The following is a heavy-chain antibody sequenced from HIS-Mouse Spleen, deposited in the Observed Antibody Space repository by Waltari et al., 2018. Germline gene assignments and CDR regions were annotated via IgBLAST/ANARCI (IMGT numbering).Heavy chain of an antibody. CDR1: GYTFPSYD. Sequence: SVKVSCKASGYTFPSYDINWVRQATGQGLEWMGWMNPNSGNTGYAQKFQGRVTMTRNTSISTAYMELSSLRSEDTAVYYCARGHDYSNYFDYWGQGTLVTVSS. J-gene: IGHJ4*02. CDR3: ARGHDYSNYFDY. V-gene: IGHV1-8*01. D-gene: IGHD4-4*01. CDR2: MNPNSGNT.